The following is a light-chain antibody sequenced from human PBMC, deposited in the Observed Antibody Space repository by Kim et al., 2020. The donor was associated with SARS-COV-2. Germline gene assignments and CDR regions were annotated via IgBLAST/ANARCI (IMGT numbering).Light chain of an antibody. CDR3: LQHNSYPLT. J-gene: IGKJ2*01. V-gene: IGKV1-17*03. CDR1: QGISHY. Sequence: SASVGDRVTITCRASQGISHYLAWFQQKPGKVPKLLIYAASSLQSGVPSRFSGSGSGTEFTLTISSLQPEDFATYYCLQHNSYPLTFGQGTKLEI. CDR2: AAS.